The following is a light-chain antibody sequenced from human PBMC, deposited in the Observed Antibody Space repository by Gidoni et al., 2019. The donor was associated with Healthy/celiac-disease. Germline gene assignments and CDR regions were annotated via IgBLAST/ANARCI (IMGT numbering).Light chain of an antibody. CDR1: QDISNY. J-gene: IGKJ4*01. Sequence: DIQIPQSPSPLSASVGDRVTITCQASQDISNYLNWYQQKPGKAPKLLIYDASNVETGVPSRFSGSGSGTDFTFTSSSLQPEDIATYYCQQYDNLPLTFGGGTKVEIK. CDR2: DAS. CDR3: QQYDNLPLT. V-gene: IGKV1-33*01.